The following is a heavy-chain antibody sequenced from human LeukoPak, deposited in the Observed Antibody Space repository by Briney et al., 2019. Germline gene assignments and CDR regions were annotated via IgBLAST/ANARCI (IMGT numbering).Heavy chain of an antibody. CDR1: GYTLTELS. Sequence: ASVKVSCKVSGYTLTELSMHWVRQAPGKGLEWMGGFEPEDGETIYAQKFQGRVTMTEDTSTDTAYMELSSLRSEDTAVYYCATVGYSSGWLFDYWGQGTLVTVSS. CDR2: FEPEDGET. V-gene: IGHV1-24*01. CDR3: ATVGYSSGWLFDY. J-gene: IGHJ4*02. D-gene: IGHD6-19*01.